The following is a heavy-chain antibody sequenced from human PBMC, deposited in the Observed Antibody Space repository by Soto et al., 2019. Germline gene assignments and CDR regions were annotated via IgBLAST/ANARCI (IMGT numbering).Heavy chain of an antibody. J-gene: IGHJ4*02. D-gene: IGHD6-6*01. CDR2: TYYRSKWYN. V-gene: IGHV6-1*01. Sequence: PSQTLSLTCVISGDSVSSNSAAWNWIRQSPSRGLEWLGRTYYRSKWYNDYAVSVKSRITINPDTSKNQFSLQLNSVTPEDTAVYYCATAKVYSSSLYLDYWGQGTLVTVSS. CDR3: ATAKVYSSSLYLDY. CDR1: GDSVSSNSAA.